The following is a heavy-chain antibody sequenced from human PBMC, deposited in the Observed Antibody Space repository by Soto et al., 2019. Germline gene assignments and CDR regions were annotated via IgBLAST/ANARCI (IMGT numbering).Heavy chain of an antibody. J-gene: IGHJ3*02. CDR1: GSSISSGDYY. D-gene: IGHD5-12*01. CDR2: IYYSGST. CDR3: ARVGYSGCEQAFHI. Sequence: TSETLSLTCTVSGSSISSGDYYWSWIRQPPGKGLEWIAYIYYSGSTYYNPSLKSRVTISVDTSKNQFSLKLSSVTAADTAVYYCARVGYSGCEQAFHIWGQGTMVTVSS. V-gene: IGHV4-30-4*01.